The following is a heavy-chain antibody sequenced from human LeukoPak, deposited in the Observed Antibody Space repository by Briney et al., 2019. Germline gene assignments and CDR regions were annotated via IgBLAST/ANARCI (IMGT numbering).Heavy chain of an antibody. D-gene: IGHD3-10*01. CDR3: ARTALLLWFGENFDY. J-gene: IGHJ4*02. CDR2: ISSSDNTR. Sequence: GGSLRLSCAASGFTFSSYQMNCVRHAPGKGLEWFSYISSSDNTRYYPHSVKGRLTISRDNAQNSTYLHMNSLRAEDTAVYYCARTALLLWFGENFDYWGQGNMVTVSS. V-gene: IGHV3-48*03. CDR1: GFTFSSYQ.